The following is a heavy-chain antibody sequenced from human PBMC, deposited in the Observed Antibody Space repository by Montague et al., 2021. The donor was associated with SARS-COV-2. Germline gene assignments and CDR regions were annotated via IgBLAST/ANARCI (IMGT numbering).Heavy chain of an antibody. CDR3: ARDGYSSGWNGLHWFDP. J-gene: IGHJ5*02. D-gene: IGHD6-25*01. V-gene: IGHV4-61*02. Sequence: TLSLTCTVSIGSISSGSDYWSWIRQPAGKGLEWIGRIYTSGSTNYNPSLKSQVTISVDTSKNQFSLKLSSVTAADTAVYYCARDGYSSGWNGLHWFDPWGQGTLVTVSS. CDR2: IYTSGST. CDR1: IGSISSGSDY.